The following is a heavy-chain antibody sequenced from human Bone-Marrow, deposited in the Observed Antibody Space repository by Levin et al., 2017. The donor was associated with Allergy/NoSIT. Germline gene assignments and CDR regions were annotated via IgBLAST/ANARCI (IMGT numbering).Heavy chain of an antibody. CDR2: IYYSGST. CDR1: GGSISSSSYY. D-gene: IGHD5-12*01. V-gene: IGHV4-39*01. CDR3: ASKYIVATTHFDY. J-gene: IGHJ4*02. Sequence: SETLSLTCTVSGGSISSSSYYWGWLRQPPGKGLEWIGSIYYSGSTYYNPSLKSRVTISVDTSKNQFSLKLSSVTAADTAVYDCASKYIVATTHFDYWGQGTLVTVSS.